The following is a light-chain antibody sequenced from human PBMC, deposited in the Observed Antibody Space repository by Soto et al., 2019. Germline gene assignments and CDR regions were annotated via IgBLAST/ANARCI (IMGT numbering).Light chain of an antibody. J-gene: IGKJ1*01. CDR1: QSVSSSY. CDR3: QQFGSSSWT. CDR2: GAS. Sequence: ESVFTQSPGTLSLSPGEKATLSCRASQSVSSSYLAWYQQKPGQAPRLLIYGASSRATGIPDRFSGSGSGTDFTLTVSRLEPEDFAVYYCQQFGSSSWTFGQGTRWIS. V-gene: IGKV3-20*01.